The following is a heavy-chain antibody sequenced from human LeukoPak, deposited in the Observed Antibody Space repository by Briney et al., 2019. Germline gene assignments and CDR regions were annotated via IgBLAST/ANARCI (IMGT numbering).Heavy chain of an antibody. Sequence: SETLSLTCTVSGGSISSYYWSWIRQPPGKGLESIGYIYNSGSTNYNPSLKSRVSISVDTSKNQFSLKLSSVTAADTAVYYCARSAIDAFDIWGQETRVSVSS. CDR3: ARSAIDAFDI. V-gene: IGHV4-59*08. CDR2: IYNSGST. D-gene: IGHD6-25*01. CDR1: GGSISSYY. J-gene: IGHJ3*02.